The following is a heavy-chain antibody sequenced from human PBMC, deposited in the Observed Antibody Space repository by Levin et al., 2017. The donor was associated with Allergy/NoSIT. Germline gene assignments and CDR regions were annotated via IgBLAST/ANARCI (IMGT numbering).Heavy chain of an antibody. CDR3: ARVLMLPPDYYYYGMDV. CDR2: ISASGNTK. Sequence: GGSLRLSCAASGFTFNTYNINWVRQAPGKGLEWVSYISASGNTKYYADPVRGRFTISRDNVKNSLDLQMNSLRAEDTAVYYCARVLMLPPDYYYYGMDVWGQGTTVTVSS. CDR1: GFTFNTYN. D-gene: IGHD2-8*01. V-gene: IGHV3-48*01. J-gene: IGHJ6*02.